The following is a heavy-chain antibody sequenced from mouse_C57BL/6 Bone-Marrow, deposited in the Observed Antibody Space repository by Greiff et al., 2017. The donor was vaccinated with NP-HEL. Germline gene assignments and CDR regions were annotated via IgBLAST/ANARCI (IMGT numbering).Heavy chain of an antibody. Sequence: EVKLQESGPGLVKPSQSLSLTCSVTGYSITSGYYWNWIRQFPGNKLEWMGYISYDGSNNYNPSLKNRISITRDTSKNQFFLKLNSVTTEDTATYYYAKYAMDYWGQGTSVTVSS. CDR2: ISYDGSN. CDR3: AKYAMDY. J-gene: IGHJ4*01. CDR1: GYSITSGYY. V-gene: IGHV3-6*01.